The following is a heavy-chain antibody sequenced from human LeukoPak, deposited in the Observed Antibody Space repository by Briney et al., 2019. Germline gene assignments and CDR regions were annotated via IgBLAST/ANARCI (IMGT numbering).Heavy chain of an antibody. CDR1: GYTFTSYG. CDR2: ISAYNGNT. Sequence: GASVKVSCKASGYTFTSYGISWVRQAPGQGLEWMGWISAYNGNTNYAQKLQGRVTMTTDTSTSTAYMELRSLRSDDTAVYYCAREEEYYYGSGSYYPPDYWGQGTLVTVSS. CDR3: AREEEYYYGSGSYYPPDY. D-gene: IGHD3-10*01. V-gene: IGHV1-18*01. J-gene: IGHJ4*02.